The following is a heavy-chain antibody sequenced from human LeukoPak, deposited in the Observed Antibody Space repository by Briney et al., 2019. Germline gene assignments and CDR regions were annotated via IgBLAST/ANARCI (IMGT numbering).Heavy chain of an antibody. CDR2: IRYDGSNK. V-gene: IGHV3-30*02. Sequence: PGGSLRLSCAASGFTFSSYGMHWVRQAPGKRLEWVAFIRYDGSNKYYADSVKGRFTISRDNSKDTLYLQMNSLRAEDTAVYYCAKDKFEEYYFDYWGQGTLVTVSS. D-gene: IGHD3-10*01. CDR3: AKDKFEEYYFDY. CDR1: GFTFSSYG. J-gene: IGHJ4*02.